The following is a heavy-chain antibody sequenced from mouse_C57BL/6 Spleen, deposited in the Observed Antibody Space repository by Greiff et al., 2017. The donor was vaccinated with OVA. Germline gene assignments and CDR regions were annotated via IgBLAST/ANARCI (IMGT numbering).Heavy chain of an antibody. Sequence: VQLQQPGAELVMPGASVKLSCKASGYTFTSYWMHWVKQRPGQGLEWIGEIDPSDSYTNYNQKFKGKSTLTVDKSSSTAYMQLSSLTSEDSAVYYCARGTTVVADAMDYWGQGTSVTVSS. CDR3: ARGTTVVADAMDY. V-gene: IGHV1-69*01. CDR1: GYTFTSYW. CDR2: IDPSDSYT. D-gene: IGHD1-1*01. J-gene: IGHJ4*01.